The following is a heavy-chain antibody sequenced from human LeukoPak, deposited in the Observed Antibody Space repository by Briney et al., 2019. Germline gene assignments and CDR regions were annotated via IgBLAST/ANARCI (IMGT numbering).Heavy chain of an antibody. J-gene: IGHJ4*02. CDR1: GFTFSSFG. CDR2: ISGSGGST. Sequence: QAGGSLRLSCAASGFTFSSFGMSWVRQAPGKGLEWVSAISGSGGSTYYADSVKGRFTISRDNSKNTLYLQMNSLRAEDTAVYYCAKVLDYGDYAGEQYFDYWGQGTLVTVSS. D-gene: IGHD4-17*01. CDR3: AKVLDYGDYAGEQYFDY. V-gene: IGHV3-23*01.